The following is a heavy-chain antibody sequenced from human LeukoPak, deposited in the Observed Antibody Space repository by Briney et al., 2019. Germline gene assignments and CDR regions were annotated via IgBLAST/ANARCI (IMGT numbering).Heavy chain of an antibody. CDR2: INSDGSST. J-gene: IGHJ4*02. Sequence: GGSLRLSCAAPGFTFSSYWMHWVRQAPGKGLVWVSRINSDGSSTSYADSVKGRFTISRDNAKNTLYLQMNSLRAEDTAVYYCARATPRYGSGSYVFWGQGTLVTVSS. V-gene: IGHV3-74*01. CDR3: ARATPRYGSGSYVF. CDR1: GFTFSSYW. D-gene: IGHD3-10*01.